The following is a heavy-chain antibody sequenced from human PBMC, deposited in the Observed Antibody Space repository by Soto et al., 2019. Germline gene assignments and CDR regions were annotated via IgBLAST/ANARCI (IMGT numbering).Heavy chain of an antibody. CDR1: GFTFGEYA. D-gene: IGHD2-2*01. Sequence: EVYLLESGGGLVQPGGSLRLSCAASGFTFGEYAMSWVRQTPGQGLEWVSTLGSSGANTFYAESVKGRFIVSRDNSNDTLYLQMNKLRVEDTAKYYCAKVTIKTSVWATRFDHWGQGVFVTVSA. CDR2: LGSSGANT. CDR3: AKVTIKTSVWATRFDH. J-gene: IGHJ4*02. V-gene: IGHV3-23*01.